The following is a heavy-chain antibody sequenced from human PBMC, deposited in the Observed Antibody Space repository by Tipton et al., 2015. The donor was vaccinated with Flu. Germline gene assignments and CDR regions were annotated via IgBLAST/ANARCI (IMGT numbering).Heavy chain of an antibody. D-gene: IGHD5-12*01. Sequence: QLVQSGGGLVQPGGSLRLSCAGSGFTFSDYAMHWVRQAPGKGLEYVSAITSNGDDTYYADSVKGRFTISRDNAKNTLYLQMNSLRVEDTAVYFCARDYSGYGARYGMDVWGKGTTVTVSS. J-gene: IGHJ6*04. CDR1: GFTFSDYA. V-gene: IGHV3-64*04. CDR3: ARDYSGYGARYGMDV. CDR2: ITSNGDDT.